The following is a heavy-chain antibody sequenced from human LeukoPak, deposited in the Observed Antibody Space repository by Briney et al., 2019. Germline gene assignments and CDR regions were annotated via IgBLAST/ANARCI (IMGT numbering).Heavy chain of an antibody. J-gene: IGHJ4*02. Sequence: PGGSLRLSCAASGFTFSSYAMSWVRQAPGKGLEWVSYIRLRSNTIYYAESVKGRFTTSRDNAKNSLYLQMNSLRAEDTAVYYCSSSTGRTTNFDYWGQGTLVTVSS. CDR2: IRLRSNTI. CDR3: SSSTGRTTNFDY. D-gene: IGHD1-7*01. CDR1: GFTFSSYA. V-gene: IGHV3-48*04.